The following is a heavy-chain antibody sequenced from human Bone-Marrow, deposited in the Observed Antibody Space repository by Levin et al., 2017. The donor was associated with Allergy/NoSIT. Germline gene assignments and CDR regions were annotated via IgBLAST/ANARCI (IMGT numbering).Heavy chain of an antibody. CDR2: IRGTGSRT. CDR3: VPGIAVTGSPTEN. Sequence: PGGSLRLSCVASGFTFTSHDMTWVRQAPGKGLEWVSAIRGTGSRTFYADSVKGRFTISRDNSKNTVSLQMNSLRAEDTAVYYCVPGIAVTGSPTENWGQGTLVTVSS. V-gene: IGHV3-23*01. J-gene: IGHJ4*02. D-gene: IGHD6-19*01. CDR1: GFTFTSHD.